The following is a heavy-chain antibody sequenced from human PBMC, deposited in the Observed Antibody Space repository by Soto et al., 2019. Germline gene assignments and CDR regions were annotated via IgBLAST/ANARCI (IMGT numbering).Heavy chain of an antibody. J-gene: IGHJ4*02. Sequence: EVQLLESGGGLVQPGGSLRLSCATYGFTFSTNAMGWVRQAPGMGLESVSITSGSGNTIYYADYVKGRFTISRDNSMNTVSLQLNSLRAEDTAVYYCSKVGYDAFEYYLRSFDCWGQGKLVMVSP. V-gene: IGHV3-23*01. CDR1: GFTFSTNA. D-gene: IGHD2-2*01. CDR3: SKVGYDAFEYYLRSFDC. CDR2: TSGSGNTI.